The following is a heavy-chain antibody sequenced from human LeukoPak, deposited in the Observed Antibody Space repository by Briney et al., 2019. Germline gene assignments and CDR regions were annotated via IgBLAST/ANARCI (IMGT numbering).Heavy chain of an antibody. J-gene: IGHJ5*02. CDR3: ARDGDPRYSAPYNWFDP. CDR2: INPNRGGT. D-gene: IGHD2-15*01. V-gene: IGHV1-2*02. Sequence: ASVKVSCKASGYTFTGYYMHWVRQAPGQGLEWMGWINPNRGGTNYAQKFQGRVTMTRDTSIRTAYMELSRLRSDDTPVYYCARDGDPRYSAPYNWFDPWGQGTLVTVSS. CDR1: GYTFTGYY.